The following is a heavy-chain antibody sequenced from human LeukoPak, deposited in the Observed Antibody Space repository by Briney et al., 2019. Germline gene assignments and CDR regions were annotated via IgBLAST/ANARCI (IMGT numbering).Heavy chain of an antibody. D-gene: IGHD4-23*01. V-gene: IGHV3-21*01. CDR2: ISSSSRYI. J-gene: IGHJ4*02. CDR3: ARGHNSAFGY. CDR1: EFTFRTYT. Sequence: PGGSLRLSCAASEFTFRTYTMNWVRQAPGKGLEWVSSISSSSRYIYYADSVKGRFTISRDNAKNSLYLRMNSLRAEDTAVYYCARGHNSAFGYWGQGTLVTVSS.